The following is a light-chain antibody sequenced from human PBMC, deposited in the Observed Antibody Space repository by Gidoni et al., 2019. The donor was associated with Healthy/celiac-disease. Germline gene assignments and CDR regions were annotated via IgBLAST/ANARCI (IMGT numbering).Light chain of an antibody. V-gene: IGKV3-11*01. J-gene: IGKJ2*01. CDR3: QQRSNWAVYT. CDR2: DAS. CDR1: QSVSSY. Sequence: TVSLQSSATLSLSPGERATLSCRASQSVSSYLAWYQQKPGQAPRLLIYDASNRATGVPARFSGSGSGTDFTLTISSLEPEDFAVYYCQQRSNWAVYTFGQXTRLEIK.